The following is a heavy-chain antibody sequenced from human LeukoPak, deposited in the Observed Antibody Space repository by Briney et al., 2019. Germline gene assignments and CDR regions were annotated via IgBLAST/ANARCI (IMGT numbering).Heavy chain of an antibody. J-gene: IGHJ5*02. V-gene: IGHV4-59*01. CDR1: GGSIRSYY. Sequence: SETLSLTCTVTGGSIRSYYWSWIRQPPGKGLEWIGYIYYSGSTNYNPSLKSRVTISVDTSKNQFSLKLSSVTAADTAVYYCARDIYGSGSNNWFDPWGQGTLVTVSS. CDR2: IYYSGST. D-gene: IGHD3-10*01. CDR3: ARDIYGSGSNNWFDP.